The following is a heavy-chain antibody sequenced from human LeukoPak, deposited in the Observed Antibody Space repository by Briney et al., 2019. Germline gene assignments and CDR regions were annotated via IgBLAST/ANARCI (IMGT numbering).Heavy chain of an antibody. D-gene: IGHD3-10*01. CDR1: GYTFTDYY. J-gene: IGHJ1*01. CDR2: VDPEDGET. V-gene: IGHV1-69-2*01. Sequence: ASVKLSCKVSGYTFTDYYMHWVQQAPGKGLEWMGLVDPEDGETIYAEKFQGRVTITADTSTDTAYMELSSLRSKDTALYYCTTAHVTLAMVRRVSITERGDWGQGSLVTVSS. CDR3: TTAHVTLAMVRRVSITERGD.